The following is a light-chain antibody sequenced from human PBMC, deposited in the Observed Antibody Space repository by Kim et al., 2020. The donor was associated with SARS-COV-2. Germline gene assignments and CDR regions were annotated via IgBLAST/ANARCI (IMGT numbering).Light chain of an antibody. CDR2: GAA. J-gene: IGKJ4*01. V-gene: IGKV3-15*01. CDR3: QQYNNWPLT. CDR1: RSVSSN. Sequence: VSPGERATRSGRATRSVSSNLSWYQQKPGQAPRLLIYGAATRATGIPARFSGSGSGTAFTLTISSLQSEDFAVYYCQQYNNWPLTFGGGTKVEIK.